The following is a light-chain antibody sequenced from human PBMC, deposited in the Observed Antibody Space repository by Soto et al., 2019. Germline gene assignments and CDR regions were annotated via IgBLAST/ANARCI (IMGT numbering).Light chain of an antibody. CDR1: QDIRTS. CDR3: QHYDNLPPFT. J-gene: IGKJ3*01. CDR2: GAS. V-gene: IGKV1-33*01. Sequence: DIQMTQSPSSLSASVGARVSITCQASQDIRTSLSWFQQKAGRAPKLLIYGASNLETGVPSRFRGSGSGRDFTFTISSLQLEDIATYYCQHYDNLPPFTFGPGTKVDIK.